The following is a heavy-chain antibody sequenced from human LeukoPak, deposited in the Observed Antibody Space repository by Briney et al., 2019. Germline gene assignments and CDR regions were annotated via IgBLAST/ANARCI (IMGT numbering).Heavy chain of an antibody. J-gene: IGHJ4*02. CDR2: INSDGSST. Sequence: PGGSLRLSCAASGFTFSSYWMHWVRQAPGKGLVWVSRINSDGSSTSYADSVKGRFTISRDNSKNTLYLQMNSLRAEDTAVYYCASPRFNYYGSGSPFDYWGQGTLVTVSS. D-gene: IGHD3-10*01. CDR3: ASPRFNYYGSGSPFDY. CDR1: GFTFSSYW. V-gene: IGHV3-74*01.